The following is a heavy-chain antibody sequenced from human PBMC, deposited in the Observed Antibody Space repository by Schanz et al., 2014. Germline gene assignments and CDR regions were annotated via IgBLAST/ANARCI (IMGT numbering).Heavy chain of an antibody. CDR3: ARGPSQGYSYGHNIGAYYYGMDV. CDR2: ISGSNGNT. Sequence: QVQVVQSGAEVKKPGASVKVSCKASGYTFTDYGVIWVRQAPGQGLEWLGWISGSNGNTNYTQKFQGRVTITADKSTSTASMELSSLRSEDTAVYYCARGPSQGYSYGHNIGAYYYGMDVWGQGTTVTVSS. D-gene: IGHD5-18*01. V-gene: IGHV1-18*01. J-gene: IGHJ6*02. CDR1: GYTFTDYG.